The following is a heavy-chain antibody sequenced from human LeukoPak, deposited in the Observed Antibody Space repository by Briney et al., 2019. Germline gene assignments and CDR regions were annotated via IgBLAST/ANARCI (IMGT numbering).Heavy chain of an antibody. CDR3: ARDRLYGGNSYGMDV. D-gene: IGHD4-23*01. Sequence: ASVKVSCKASGYTFTDHYMHWVRQAPGQGLEWLGWIKPDSGGINYAQNFQGRVTMTRDTSISTAYMELSRLRSDDTAVYYCARDRLYGGNSYGMDVWGQGTTVTVSS. J-gene: IGHJ6*02. V-gene: IGHV1-2*02. CDR1: GYTFTDHY. CDR2: IKPDSGGI.